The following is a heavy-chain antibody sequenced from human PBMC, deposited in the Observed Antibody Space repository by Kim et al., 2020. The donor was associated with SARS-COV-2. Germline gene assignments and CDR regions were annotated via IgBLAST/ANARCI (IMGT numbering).Heavy chain of an antibody. D-gene: IGHD6-19*01. CDR2: ISSSSSYI. J-gene: IGHJ6*02. Sequence: GGSLRLSCAASGFTFSSYSMNWVRQAPGKGLEWVSSISSSSSYIYYADSVKGRFTISRDNAKNSLYLQMNSLRAEDTAVYYCARDYGIAVAGTYYYYGMDVWGQGTTVTVSS. CDR3: ARDYGIAVAGTYYYYGMDV. V-gene: IGHV3-21*01. CDR1: GFTFSSYS.